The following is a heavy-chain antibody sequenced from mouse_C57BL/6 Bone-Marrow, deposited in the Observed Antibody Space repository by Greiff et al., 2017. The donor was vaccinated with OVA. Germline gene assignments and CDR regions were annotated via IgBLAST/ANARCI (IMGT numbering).Heavy chain of an antibody. CDR2: IDPSDSYT. CDR1: GYTFTSYW. J-gene: IGHJ3*01. CDR3: ARERYCGSSFRCFAY. D-gene: IGHD1-1*01. Sequence: QVQLQQPGAELVMPGASVKLSCKASGYTFTSYWMHWVKQRPGQGLEWIGEIDPSDSYTNYNQKFKGKSTLTVDKSSSTAYMQLSSLTSGDSAVYYGARERYCGSSFRCFAYWGQGTLVTVSA. V-gene: IGHV1-69*01.